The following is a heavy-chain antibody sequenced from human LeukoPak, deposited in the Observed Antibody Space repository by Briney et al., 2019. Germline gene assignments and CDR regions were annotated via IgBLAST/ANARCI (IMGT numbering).Heavy chain of an antibody. CDR1: RGAFTRAA. CDR3: ATPQMSYYGSGTHYSYYYVDV. D-gene: IGHD3-10*01. J-gene: IGHJ6*03. Sequence: ASVKVSCKASRGAFTRAAVSWVRQAPGQGLEWMGGVLPLSGTANYAQKFQGRVTITADESTNTAYMELNSLTFQDTAVYYCATPQMSYYGSGTHYSYYYVDVWGRGTAVTASS. V-gene: IGHV1-69*13. CDR2: VLPLSGTA.